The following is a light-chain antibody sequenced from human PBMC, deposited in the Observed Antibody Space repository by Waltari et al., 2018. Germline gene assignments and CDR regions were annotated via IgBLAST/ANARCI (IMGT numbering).Light chain of an antibody. CDR2: KVS. Sequence: DVVMNQSPLSVSVSLGQQAHISCRSRQSLVHSDGNTYLNWFQQRPGQSPRRLIYKVSRRESGVPDRFSGSGSGTDFTLKISRVEAEDVGVYYCMQTTHSPRTFGQGTKVEI. V-gene: IGKV2-30*02. CDR3: MQTTHSPRT. CDR1: QSLVHSDGNTY. J-gene: IGKJ1*01.